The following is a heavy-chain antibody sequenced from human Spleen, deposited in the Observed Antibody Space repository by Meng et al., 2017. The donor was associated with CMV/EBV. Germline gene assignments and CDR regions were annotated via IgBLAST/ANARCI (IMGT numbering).Heavy chain of an antibody. J-gene: IGHJ6*02. V-gene: IGHV3-53*05. D-gene: IGHD3-10*01. CDR2: IYSGGST. CDR1: GFTVSSNY. CDR3: ARNELLWFGELSLYYYGMDV. Sequence: GVLKISCAASGFTVSSNYMSWVRQAPGKGLEWVSVIYSGGSTYYADSVKGRFTISRDNSKNTLYLQMNSLRVEDTAVYYCARNELLWFGELSLYYYGMDVWGQGTTVTVSS.